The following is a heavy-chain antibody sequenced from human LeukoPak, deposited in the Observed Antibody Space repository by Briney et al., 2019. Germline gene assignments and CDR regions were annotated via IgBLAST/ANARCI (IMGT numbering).Heavy chain of an antibody. J-gene: IGHJ5*02. V-gene: IGHV1-46*03. CDR3: AREGWELLGWFDP. CDR1: GYTFTSYY. Sequence: ASVKVSCKASGYTFTSYYMHWVRQAPGQGLEWMGIINPSGGSTSYAQKFQGRVTMTRDTSASTVYMELSSLRSEDTAVYYCAREGWELLGWFDPWGQGTLVTVSS. CDR2: INPSGGST. D-gene: IGHD1-26*01.